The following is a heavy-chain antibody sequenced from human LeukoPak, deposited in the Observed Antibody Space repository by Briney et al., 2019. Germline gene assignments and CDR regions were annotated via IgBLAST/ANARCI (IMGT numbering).Heavy chain of an antibody. V-gene: IGHV3-30-3*01. CDR2: ISYDGSSK. D-gene: IGHD6-13*01. Sequence: PGRSLRLSCAASGFTFSNYAMHWVRQAPGKGLEWVAVISYDGSSKYYVDSVRGRFTISRDNSKNTLYLQMNSLRTEDTAEYYCARGNPYEQQVILYYFDYWGQGTLATVSS. CDR3: ARGNPYEQQVILYYFDY. J-gene: IGHJ4*02. CDR1: GFTFSNYA.